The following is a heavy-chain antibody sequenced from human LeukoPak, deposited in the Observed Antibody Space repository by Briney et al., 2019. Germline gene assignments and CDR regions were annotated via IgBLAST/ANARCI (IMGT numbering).Heavy chain of an antibody. V-gene: IGHV4-39*05. Sequence: PSETPSLTCTVSGGSISSSSYYWGWIRQPPGKGLEWIGSIYYSGSTYYNPSLKSRVTISVDTSKNQFSLKLSSVTAADTAVYYCAGITIFGVVLYWGQGTLVTVSS. D-gene: IGHD3-3*01. CDR2: IYYSGST. J-gene: IGHJ4*02. CDR3: AGITIFGVVLY. CDR1: GGSISSSSYY.